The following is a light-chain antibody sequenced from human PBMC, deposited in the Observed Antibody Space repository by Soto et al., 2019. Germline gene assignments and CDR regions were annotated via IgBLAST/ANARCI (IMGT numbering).Light chain of an antibody. CDR3: QSYDGSLSGSV. CDR1: SSNIGARYD. Sequence: QAVVTQPPSVSGAPGQRVTISCTGSSSNIGARYDVHWYQQLPGTAPKLLIYGNNNRPSGVPDRFSGSKSGTSASLAITGLQAEDEADYYCQSYDGSLSGSVFGGGTQLTVL. V-gene: IGLV1-40*01. J-gene: IGLJ2*01. CDR2: GNN.